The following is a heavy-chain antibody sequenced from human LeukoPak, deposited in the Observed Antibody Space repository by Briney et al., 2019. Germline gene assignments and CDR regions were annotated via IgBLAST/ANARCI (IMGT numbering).Heavy chain of an antibody. CDR3: ARGGYGFGLDF. D-gene: IGHD3-10*01. V-gene: IGHV4-4*07. CDR2: IYGSGNT. CDR1: GGSLSSYY. J-gene: IGHJ4*02. Sequence: PSETLSLTCTVSGGSLSSYYCSWIRQPAGKGLEWIGRIYGSGNTNYNPSLRSRVTMSLDTSKNQFSLKLSSVTAADTAVYYCARGGYGFGLDFWGQGILVTVSS.